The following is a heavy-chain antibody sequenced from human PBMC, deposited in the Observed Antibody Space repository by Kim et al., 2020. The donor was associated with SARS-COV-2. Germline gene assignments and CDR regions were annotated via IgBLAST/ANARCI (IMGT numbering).Heavy chain of an antibody. CDR1: GGSISSYY. Sequence: SETLSLTCTVSGGSISSYYWSWIRQPPGKGLEWIGYIYYSGSTNYNPSLKSRVTISVDTSKNQFSLKLSSVTAADTAVYYCARRGTGYRYYFDYWGQGTLVTVSS. D-gene: IGHD3-9*01. V-gene: IGHV4-59*08. J-gene: IGHJ4*02. CDR2: IYYSGST. CDR3: ARRGTGYRYYFDY.